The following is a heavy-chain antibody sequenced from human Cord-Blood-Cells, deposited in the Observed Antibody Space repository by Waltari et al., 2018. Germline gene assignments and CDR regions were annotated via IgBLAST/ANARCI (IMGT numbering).Heavy chain of an antibody. CDR3: AGGGYSGYDYETPVYYGMDV. CDR2: INWNGRST. Sequence: EVQLVESGGGVVRPVGSLRLSCADAGFTLGDYGMSWVRPAPGQGLEWVSGINWNGRSTGYADSVKGRFTISSDNAKNCLYLKMNSLRAEDTAWYQCAGGGYSGYDYETPVYYGMDVWGQGTTVTVSS. D-gene: IGHD5-12*01. CDR1: GFTLGDYG. J-gene: IGHJ6*02. V-gene: IGHV3-20*01.